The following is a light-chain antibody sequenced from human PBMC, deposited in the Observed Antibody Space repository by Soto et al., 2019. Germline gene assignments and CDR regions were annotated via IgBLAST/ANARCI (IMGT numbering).Light chain of an antibody. Sequence: QSALTQPASVSGSPGQSITISCTGTSSDVGSYNLVSWYHQHPGKAPKLMIYEGSKRPSGVSNRFSASKSGNTASLTISGRQAEDDADYYCCSYAGSSTYVVFGGGTKLTVL. CDR3: CSYAGSSTYVV. V-gene: IGLV2-23*01. J-gene: IGLJ2*01. CDR1: SSDVGSYNL. CDR2: EGS.